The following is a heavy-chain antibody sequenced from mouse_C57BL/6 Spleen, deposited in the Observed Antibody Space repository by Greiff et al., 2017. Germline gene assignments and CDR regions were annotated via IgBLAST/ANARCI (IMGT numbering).Heavy chain of an antibody. CDR3: ARQDYYGSSPYDFDY. D-gene: IGHD1-1*01. CDR2: ISRGGSYT. Sequence: EVKLMESGGDLVKPGGSLKLSCAASGFTFSSYGMSWVRQTPDKRLEWVATISRGGSYTYYPATVKGRFTISRDNAKNTLYLQMSSLKSEDTAMYYCARQDYYGSSPYDFDYWGQGTTLTVSS. V-gene: IGHV5-6*01. J-gene: IGHJ2*01. CDR1: GFTFSSYG.